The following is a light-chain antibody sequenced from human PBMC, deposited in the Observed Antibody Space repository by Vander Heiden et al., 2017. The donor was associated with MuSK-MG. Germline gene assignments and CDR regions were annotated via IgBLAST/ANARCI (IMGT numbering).Light chain of an antibody. CDR1: QDISNY. J-gene: IGKJ4*01. CDR2: DAS. V-gene: IGKV1-33*01. CDR3: QQDYNLPVT. Sequence: DIQMTQSPSSLSASVGDRVTITCQASQDISNYLNWYQQKPGKAPKLLIYDASNLETGVPSRFSGSGSGTDFTFTISSLQPEDVATYYCQQDYNLPVTFGGGTKVEIK.